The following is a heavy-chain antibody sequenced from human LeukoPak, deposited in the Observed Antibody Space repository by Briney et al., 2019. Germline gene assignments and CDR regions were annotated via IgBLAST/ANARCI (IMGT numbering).Heavy chain of an antibody. CDR2: INWNGGST. CDR3: ARQWGRYNYGCPFDC. D-gene: IGHD5-18*01. V-gene: IGHV3-20*04. J-gene: IGHJ4*02. Sequence: GGSLRLSCAASGFTFDDYDMGWVRQAPGKGLEWVSGINWNGGSTGYADSVKGRFTISRDSAKNSLYLQMNSLSAEDTALYYCARQWGRYNYGCPFDCWGQGTLVTVSS. CDR1: GFTFDDYD.